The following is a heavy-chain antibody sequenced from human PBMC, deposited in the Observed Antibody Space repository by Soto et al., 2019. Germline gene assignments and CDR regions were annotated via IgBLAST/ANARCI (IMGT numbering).Heavy chain of an antibody. CDR1: GFTFSSYG. CDR3: AKGSIAARPLQAYGMDV. V-gene: IGHV3-30*18. J-gene: IGHJ6*02. CDR2: ISYDGSNK. D-gene: IGHD6-6*01. Sequence: PGGSLRLSCAASGFTFSSYGMHWVRQAPGKGLEWVAVISYDGSNKYYADSVKGRFTISRDNSKNTLYLQMNSLRAEDTAVYYCAKGSIAARPLQAYGMDVWGQETTVTVSS.